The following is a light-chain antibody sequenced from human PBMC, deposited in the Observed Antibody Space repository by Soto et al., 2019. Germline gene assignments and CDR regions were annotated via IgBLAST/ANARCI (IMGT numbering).Light chain of an antibody. J-gene: IGKJ3*01. Sequence: DVVMTQSPLSLPVTLGQPASISCRSSQSLVYSGGNTYLNWFQQRPGQSPGRLIYKVSSRDSAVPDRFSGSGSGTDFTLKFSRVEAEDVRLYFCMQGTHWSFGPGTKVDIK. CDR1: QSLVYSGGNTY. V-gene: IGKV2-30*01. CDR2: KVS. CDR3: MQGTHWS.